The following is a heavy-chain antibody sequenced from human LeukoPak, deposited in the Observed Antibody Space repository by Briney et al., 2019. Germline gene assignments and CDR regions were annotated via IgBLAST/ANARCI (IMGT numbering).Heavy chain of an antibody. CDR1: VGTFSSYA. J-gene: IGHJ4*02. CDR2: IIPIFGTA. V-gene: IGHV1-69*05. Sequence: SVKVSCKASVGTFSSYAISWVRRAPGQGLEWMGGIIPIFGTANYAQKFQGRVTITTDESTSTAYMELSSLRSEDTAVYYCASPQGMVDYFDYWGQGTLVTVSS. CDR3: ASPQGMVDYFDY. D-gene: IGHD2-8*01.